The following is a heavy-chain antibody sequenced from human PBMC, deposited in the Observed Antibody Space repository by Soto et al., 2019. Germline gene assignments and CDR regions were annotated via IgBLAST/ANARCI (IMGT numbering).Heavy chain of an antibody. J-gene: IGHJ6*02. CDR1: GFTFRNYD. CDR3: ARTDSDFYGLDV. D-gene: IGHD5-18*01. Sequence: EVQLVESGGGLVQPGGSLRLSCEASGFTFRNYDMHWGRQGTGKGLEWVSGISAAGDPDYADSVEGRFTISRENAQNSFFLQMNSLRVGDTAVYYCARTDSDFYGLDVWGQGTTVIVSS. V-gene: IGHV3-13*05. CDR2: ISAAGDP.